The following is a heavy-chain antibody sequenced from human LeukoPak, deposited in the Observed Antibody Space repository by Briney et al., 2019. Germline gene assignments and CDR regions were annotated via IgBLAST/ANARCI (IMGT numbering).Heavy chain of an antibody. Sequence: AAVKVSCKASGYTFTSYYMHWVRQAPGQGLEWMGIINPSGGSTSYAQKFQGRVTMTRDTSTSTVYMELSSLRSEDTAVYYCARVPLSRPRYYYDSSGYPPDYWGQGTLVTVSS. V-gene: IGHV1-46*01. J-gene: IGHJ4*02. CDR1: GYTFTSYY. D-gene: IGHD3-22*01. CDR3: ARVPLSRPRYYYDSSGYPPDY. CDR2: INPSGGST.